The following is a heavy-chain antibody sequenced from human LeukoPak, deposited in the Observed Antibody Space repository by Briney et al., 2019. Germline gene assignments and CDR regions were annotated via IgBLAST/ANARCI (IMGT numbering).Heavy chain of an antibody. CDR1: GGSINSGDYY. D-gene: IGHD3-9*01. V-gene: IGHV4-61*08. J-gene: IGHJ3*02. Sequence: SETLSLTCTVSGGSINSGDYYWSWIRQPPGKGLEWIGYIYYSGSTNYNPSLKSRVTISVDTSKNQFSLKLSSVTAADTAVYYCARVVRYFDGTNDAFDIWGQGTMVTVSS. CDR2: IYYSGST. CDR3: ARVVRYFDGTNDAFDI.